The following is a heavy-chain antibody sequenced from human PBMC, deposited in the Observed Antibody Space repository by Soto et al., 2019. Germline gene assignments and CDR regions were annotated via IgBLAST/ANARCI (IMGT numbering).Heavy chain of an antibody. Sequence: SETLSLTCTVSGGSISSYYWSWIRQPAGKGLEWIGRIYTSGSTNYNPSLKSRVTMSVDTSKNQFSLKLSSVTAADTAVYYCAREAGTSFSVRDFDYWGQGTMVTVYS. J-gene: IGHJ4*02. CDR1: GGSISSYY. CDR2: IYTSGST. D-gene: IGHD1-7*01. V-gene: IGHV4-4*07. CDR3: AREAGTSFSVRDFDY.